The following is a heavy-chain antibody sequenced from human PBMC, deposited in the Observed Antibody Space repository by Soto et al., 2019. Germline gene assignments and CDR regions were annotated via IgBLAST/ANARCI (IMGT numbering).Heavy chain of an antibody. J-gene: IGHJ4*02. CDR2: MTPNSGGT. CDR3: ATHQYQQQLAN. Sequence: QVQLVQSGAEVKKPGASVKVSCRASGYTFQTYDIVWVRQATGQGLEWLGWMTPNSGGTVYAQNFQGRVTMTRDTSISTAYMELSSLGSDDTALYSCATHQYQQQLANWGQGTLVTVSS. D-gene: IGHD2-2*01. CDR1: GYTFQTYD. V-gene: IGHV1-8*02.